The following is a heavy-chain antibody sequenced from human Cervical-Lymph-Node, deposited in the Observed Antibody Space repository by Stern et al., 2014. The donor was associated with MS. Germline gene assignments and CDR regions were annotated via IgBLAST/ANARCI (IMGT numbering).Heavy chain of an antibody. Sequence: VQLVESGAEVKKPGSSVKVSCQASGGTFNVYAINWLRQAPGQGLEWMGGIIPIIGLASYAQKFQGRVTITADESTRTSSMQLSSLTSNDTAVYYCARDGRHTNNYGLDVWGQGTTVTVSS. V-gene: IGHV1-69*01. CDR1: GGTFNVYA. CDR3: ARDGRHTNNYGLDV. J-gene: IGHJ6*02. CDR2: IIPIIGLA.